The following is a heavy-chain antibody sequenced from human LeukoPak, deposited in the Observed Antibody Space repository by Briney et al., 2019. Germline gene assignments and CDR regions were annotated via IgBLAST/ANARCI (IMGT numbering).Heavy chain of an antibody. Sequence: GGSLRLSCAASGFTVSSNYMSWVRQAPGKGLEWVSVIYSGGSTYYADSVKGRFTISRDNSKNTLYLQMNSMRAEDTAVYYCARDSGGYGMDVWGQGTTVTVSS. CDR2: IYSGGST. V-gene: IGHV3-53*01. D-gene: IGHD2-8*02. J-gene: IGHJ6*02. CDR1: GFTVSSNY. CDR3: ARDSGGYGMDV.